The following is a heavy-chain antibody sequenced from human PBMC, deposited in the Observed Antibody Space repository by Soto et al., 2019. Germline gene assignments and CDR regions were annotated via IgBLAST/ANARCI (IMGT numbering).Heavy chain of an antibody. V-gene: IGHV1-69*12. CDR1: GGTFSSYA. D-gene: IGHD6-13*01. Sequence: QVQLVQSGAEVKKPGSSVKVSCKASGGTFSSYAISWVRQAPGQGLEWMGGIIPIFGTANYAQKFQGRVTSTADESTSTAYMELSSLRSEDTAVYYCARAPRVGSSSWYVPYYYGMDVWGQGTTVTVSS. J-gene: IGHJ6*02. CDR2: IIPIFGTA. CDR3: ARAPRVGSSSWYVPYYYGMDV.